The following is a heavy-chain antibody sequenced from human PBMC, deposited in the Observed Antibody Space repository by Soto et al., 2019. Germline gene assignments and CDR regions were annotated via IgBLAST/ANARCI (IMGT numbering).Heavy chain of an antibody. D-gene: IGHD2-2*01. V-gene: IGHV1-2*04. Sequence: QVQLVQSGAEVKKPGASVKVSCKTSGYTFTDHYIHWVRQAPGQGLEWIGWINSNSGGTNYAQKFRGCVTMTRDTSIRTAYMELSRLRSDDTAVYYCARGVGTSWFDPWGQGSLVTVSS. CDR1: GYTFTDHY. CDR3: ARGVGTSWFDP. J-gene: IGHJ5*02. CDR2: INSNSGGT.